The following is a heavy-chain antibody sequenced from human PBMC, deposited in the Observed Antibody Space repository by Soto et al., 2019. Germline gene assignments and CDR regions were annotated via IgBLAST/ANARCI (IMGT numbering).Heavy chain of an antibody. Sequence: GGSLRLSCAASGFTVSSNYMSWVRQAPGKGLEWVSVIYSGGSTYYADSVKGRFTISRDNSKNTLYLQMNSLRAEDTAVYYCARELGTRAAAPDDAFDIWGQGTMVTVSS. D-gene: IGHD7-27*01. CDR3: ARELGTRAAAPDDAFDI. CDR2: IYSGGST. J-gene: IGHJ3*02. V-gene: IGHV3-66*01. CDR1: GFTVSSNY.